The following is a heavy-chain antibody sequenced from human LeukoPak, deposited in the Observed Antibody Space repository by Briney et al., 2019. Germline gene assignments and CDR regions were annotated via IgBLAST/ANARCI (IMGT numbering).Heavy chain of an antibody. CDR1: GGSIRSSSYY. D-gene: IGHD3-3*01. Sequence: PSETLSLTCTVSGGSIRSSSYYWGWIRQPPGKGLEWIGSFYYSGSPYYNPSLKSRVTISVDMSKNRFSLKLSSVTAADTAVYYCGALSRYLEWSTNWGQGTLVTVSS. CDR3: GALSRYLEWSTN. V-gene: IGHV4-39*01. CDR2: FYYSGSP. J-gene: IGHJ4*02.